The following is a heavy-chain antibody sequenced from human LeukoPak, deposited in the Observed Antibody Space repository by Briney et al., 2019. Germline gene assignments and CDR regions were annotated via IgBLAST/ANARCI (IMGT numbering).Heavy chain of an antibody. J-gene: IGHJ1*01. D-gene: IGHD6-19*01. CDR3: ARDGPYSSGWYAYFQH. Sequence: PSETLSLTCTVSGDSISSGDYFWSWIRQSPGKGLEWIGYIYYSGSTYYNPSLKSRVTISVDTTKNQFSLKLNPVTAADTAVYYCARDGPYSSGWYAYFQHWGQGTLVTVSS. V-gene: IGHV4-30-4*01. CDR2: IYYSGST. CDR1: GDSISSGDYF.